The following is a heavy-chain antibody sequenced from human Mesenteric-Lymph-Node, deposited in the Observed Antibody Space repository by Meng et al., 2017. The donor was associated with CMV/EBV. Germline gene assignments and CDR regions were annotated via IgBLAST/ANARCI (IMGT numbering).Heavy chain of an antibody. J-gene: IGHJ4*02. Sequence: GGSLRLSCAASGFRFSDYYMTRIRQAPGKGLEWVSYISGSGDTIFYTDSSDRSKSYADSVRGRFTISRDNARNSLHLQMNSLGAEDTAVYYCARIGTGYSSSWSFDFWGQGTVVTVSS. D-gene: IGHD6-13*01. CDR2: ISGSGDTIFYTDSSDRSK. CDR1: GFRFSDYY. CDR3: ARIGTGYSSSWSFDF. V-gene: IGHV3-11*04.